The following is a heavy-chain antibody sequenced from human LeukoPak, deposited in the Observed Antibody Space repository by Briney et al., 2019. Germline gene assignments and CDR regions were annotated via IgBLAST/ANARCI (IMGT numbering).Heavy chain of an antibody. V-gene: IGHV4-34*01. CDR2: INHSGST. CDR3: ARTNYYDSSGPSPDAFDI. Sequence: SETLSLTCAVYGGSFSGYYWSWIRQPPGKGLEWIGEINHSGSTNYNPSLKSRVTISVDTSKNQFSLKLSSVTAADTAVYYCARTNYYDSSGPSPDAFDIWGQGTMVTVSS. CDR1: GGSFSGYY. J-gene: IGHJ3*02. D-gene: IGHD3-22*01.